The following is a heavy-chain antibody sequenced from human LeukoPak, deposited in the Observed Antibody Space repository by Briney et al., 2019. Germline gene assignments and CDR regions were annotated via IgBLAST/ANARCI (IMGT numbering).Heavy chain of an antibody. D-gene: IGHD6-19*01. CDR2: INQDGSEK. CDR1: GFTFSIYW. Sequence: PGGSLRLSCAVSGFTFSIYWMSWGRQAPGKGLEWVANINQDGSEKNYVDSVKGRFTISRDNAKNSLYLQMNSLRAEDTAVYYCASNRWLPNWGQGTLVTVSS. CDR3: ASNRWLPN. J-gene: IGHJ4*02. V-gene: IGHV3-7*01.